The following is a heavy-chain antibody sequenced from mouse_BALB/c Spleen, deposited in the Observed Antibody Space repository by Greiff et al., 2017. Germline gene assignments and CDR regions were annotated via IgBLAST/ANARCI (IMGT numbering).Heavy chain of an antibody. CDR1: GYTFTSYV. Sequence: VQLQQSGPELVKPGASVKMSCKASGYTFTSYVMHWVKQKPGQGLEWIGYINPYNDGTKYNEKFKGKATLTSDKSSSTAYMELCSLTSEDSAVYYCARWGIYDGYYAYFDYWGQGTTLTVSS. CDR3: ARWGIYDGYYAYFDY. J-gene: IGHJ2*01. CDR2: INPYNDGT. D-gene: IGHD2-3*01. V-gene: IGHV1-14*01.